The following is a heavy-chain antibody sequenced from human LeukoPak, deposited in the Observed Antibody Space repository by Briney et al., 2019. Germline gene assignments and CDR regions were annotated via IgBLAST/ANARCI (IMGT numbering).Heavy chain of an antibody. D-gene: IGHD3-10*01. V-gene: IGHV4-4*09. CDR1: GRYLCRLY. Sequence: PSDTLSLLHYVFGRYLCRLYWRWIPQPPGKALEWFGYIYSSGSTNYNPPLKCRVTISVDTSKHQFSVKVRSGTAADTAVYYCARLDRFGTNYFCMDGWGKGTTVTDSS. J-gene: IGHJ6*03. CDR3: ARLDRFGTNYFCMDG. CDR2: IYSSGST.